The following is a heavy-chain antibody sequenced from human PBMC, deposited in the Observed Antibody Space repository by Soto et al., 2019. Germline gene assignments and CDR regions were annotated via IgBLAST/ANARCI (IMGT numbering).Heavy chain of an antibody. CDR1: GGSISSGDYY. D-gene: IGHD3-16*01. CDR3: ARLGDPVFGHYYGMDV. CDR2: IYYSGST. J-gene: IGHJ6*02. Sequence: QVQLQESGPGLVKPSQTLSLTCTVSGGSISSGDYYWSWIRQPPGKGLEWIGYIYYSGSTYYNPSLKSRVTISVDTSKNQFSLQLRSVTAADTAVYYCARLGDPVFGHYYGMDVWGQGTTVTVSS. V-gene: IGHV4-30-4*01.